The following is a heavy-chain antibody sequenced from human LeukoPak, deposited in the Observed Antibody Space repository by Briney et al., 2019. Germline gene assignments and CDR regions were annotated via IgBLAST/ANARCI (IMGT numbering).Heavy chain of an antibody. Sequence: SETLSLTCTVSGGSVSSGSNYWSWIRQPPGKGLEWIGCIYYTGNTNYNPSLKSRVTISVDTSKNQFSLKLSSVTAADTAVYYCARDTGYCSGGSCYHNYFDYWGQGTLVTVSS. CDR2: IYYTGNT. D-gene: IGHD2-15*01. CDR3: ARDTGYCSGGSCYHNYFDY. J-gene: IGHJ4*02. V-gene: IGHV4-61*01. CDR1: GGSVSSGSNY.